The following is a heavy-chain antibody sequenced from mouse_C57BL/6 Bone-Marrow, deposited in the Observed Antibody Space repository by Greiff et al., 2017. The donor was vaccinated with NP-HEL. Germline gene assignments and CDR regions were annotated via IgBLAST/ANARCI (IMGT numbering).Heavy chain of an antibody. Sequence: QVQLQQPGAELVKPGASVKLSCKASGYTFTSYWMHWVKQRPGRGLEWIGRIDPNSGGTKYNEKFKSKATLTVDKPSSTAYMQLSSLTSEDSAVYYCARRVSLRDYYAMDYWGQGTSVTVSS. V-gene: IGHV1-72*01. CDR1: GYTFTSYW. J-gene: IGHJ4*01. D-gene: IGHD2-10*02. CDR2: IDPNSGGT. CDR3: ARRVSLRDYYAMDY.